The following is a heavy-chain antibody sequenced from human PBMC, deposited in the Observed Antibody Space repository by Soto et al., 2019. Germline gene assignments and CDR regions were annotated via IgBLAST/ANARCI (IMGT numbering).Heavy chain of an antibody. D-gene: IGHD3-10*01. J-gene: IGHJ4*02. CDR3: ARVRPRLLWFGELSGYDY. CDR1: GYTFTSYG. V-gene: IGHV1-18*01. Sequence: LVKVSCKASGYTFTSYGISWVRQAPGQGLEWMGWISAYNGNTNYAQKLQGRVTMTTDTSTSTAYMELRSLRSDDTAVYYCARVRPRLLWFGELSGYDYWGQGTLVTVSS. CDR2: ISAYNGNT.